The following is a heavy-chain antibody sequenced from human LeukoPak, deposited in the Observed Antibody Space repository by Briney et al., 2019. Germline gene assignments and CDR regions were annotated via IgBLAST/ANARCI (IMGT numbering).Heavy chain of an antibody. CDR2: ISYDGSNK. CDR1: GFTFSSYG. Sequence: PGGSLRLSCAASGFTFSSYGMHWVRQAPGKGLEWVAVISYDGSNKYYADSVKGRFTISRDNSKNTLYLQMNSLRAEDTAVYYCAKEGGQDAFDIWGQGTMVTVSS. D-gene: IGHD2-15*01. J-gene: IGHJ3*02. V-gene: IGHV3-30*18. CDR3: AKEGGQDAFDI.